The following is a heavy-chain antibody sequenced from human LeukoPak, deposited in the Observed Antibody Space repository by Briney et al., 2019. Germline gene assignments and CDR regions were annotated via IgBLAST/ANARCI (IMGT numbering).Heavy chain of an antibody. Sequence: RGALRLSCATSRFTLSSSEINLVRQTPGRGLEWVSHISRSGSSRHYTDSVKGRFTISTDNTENSLYLQINTVRVEDTAVYYCVRDRVTTMVRSFDIWGQGTMVTVSS. CDR2: ISRSGSSR. J-gene: IGHJ3*02. V-gene: IGHV3-48*03. CDR1: RFTLSSSE. D-gene: IGHD4/OR15-4a*01. CDR3: VRDRVTTMVRSFDI.